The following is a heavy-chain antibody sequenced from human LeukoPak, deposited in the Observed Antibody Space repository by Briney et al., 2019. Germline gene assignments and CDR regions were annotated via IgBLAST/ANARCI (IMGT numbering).Heavy chain of an antibody. CDR2: ISYDENTE. Sequence: GGSLRLSCAASRFAFNNYAMHWVRQAPGKGLEWVTAISYDENTEYYADSVKGRFTISRDNSKNTLYLQMNSLRAEDTAVYYCARAYYDFWSGYYYGMDVWGQGTTVTVSS. CDR3: ARAYYDFWSGYYYGMDV. CDR1: RFAFNNYA. J-gene: IGHJ6*02. V-gene: IGHV3-30*04. D-gene: IGHD3-3*01.